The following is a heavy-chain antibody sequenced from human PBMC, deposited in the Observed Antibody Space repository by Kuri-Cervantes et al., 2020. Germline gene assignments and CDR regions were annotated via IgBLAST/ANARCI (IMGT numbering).Heavy chain of an antibody. CDR2: INHSGST. J-gene: IGHJ4*02. CDR1: GGSFSGYY. D-gene: IGHD2-21*02. CDR3: ARQSTALAKQFDH. Sequence: SQTLSLTCAVYGGSFSGYYWSWIRQPPGKGLEWIGEINHSGSTNYNPSLKSRVTISVDTSKNQFSLKLSSVTAADTAVYYCARQSTALAKQFDHWGQGALVTVSS. V-gene: IGHV4-34*01.